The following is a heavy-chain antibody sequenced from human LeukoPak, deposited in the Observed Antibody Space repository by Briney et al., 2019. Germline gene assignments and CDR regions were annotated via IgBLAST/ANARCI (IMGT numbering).Heavy chain of an antibody. CDR1: GFTFDDYA. Sequence: TGGSLRLSCAASGFTFDDYAMHWVRQAPGKGLEWVSGISGNSGSIGYADSVKGRFTISRDNAKNSLYLQMNSLRAEDTALYYCAKGQLHGGNSNWFDPWGQGTLVTVSS. CDR3: AKGQLHGGNSNWFDP. CDR2: ISGNSGSI. J-gene: IGHJ5*02. V-gene: IGHV3-9*01. D-gene: IGHD4-23*01.